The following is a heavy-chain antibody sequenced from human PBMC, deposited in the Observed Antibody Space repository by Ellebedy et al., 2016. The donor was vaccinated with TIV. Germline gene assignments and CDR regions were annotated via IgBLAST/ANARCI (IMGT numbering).Heavy chain of an antibody. CDR1: GGTFSNSA. CDR3: ARDSSGYRDDAFDI. CDR2: IIPIIGRT. Sequence: ASVKVSXXASGGTFSNSAVSWVRQAPRQGLEWVGGIIPIIGRTHYPRKFQGRVTITADDSTSTAYMEMSGLRSEDTAVYYCARDSSGYRDDAFDIWGQGTTVTVSS. D-gene: IGHD3-22*01. V-gene: IGHV1-69*13. J-gene: IGHJ3*02.